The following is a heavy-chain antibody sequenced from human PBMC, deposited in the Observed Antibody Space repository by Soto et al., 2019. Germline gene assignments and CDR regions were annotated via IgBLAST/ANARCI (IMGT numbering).Heavy chain of an antibody. CDR1: GFTFSSYG. Sequence: GGSLRLSCAASGFTFSSYGMHWVRQAPGKGLEWVAVISYDGSNKYYADSVKGRFTISRDNSKNTLYLQMNSLRAEDTAVYYCAKDSWTGFVVVVAATFFDYWGQGTLVTVSS. J-gene: IGHJ4*02. CDR3: AKDSWTGFVVVVAATFFDY. V-gene: IGHV3-30*18. D-gene: IGHD2-15*01. CDR2: ISYDGSNK.